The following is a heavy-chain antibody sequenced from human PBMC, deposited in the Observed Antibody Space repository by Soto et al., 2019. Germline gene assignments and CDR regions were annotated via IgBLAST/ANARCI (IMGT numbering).Heavy chain of an antibody. CDR1: GFTFSSYA. CDR2: ISGSGGST. V-gene: IGHV3-23*01. Sequence: PGGSLRLSCAASGFTFSSYAMNWVRQAPGKGLEWVSVISGSGGSTYYADSVKGRFTISRDNSKNTLYLQMNSLRAEDTAVYYCASRSSGRYFDYLGQGTLVTGSS. CDR3: ASRSSGRYFDY. D-gene: IGHD6-19*01. J-gene: IGHJ4*02.